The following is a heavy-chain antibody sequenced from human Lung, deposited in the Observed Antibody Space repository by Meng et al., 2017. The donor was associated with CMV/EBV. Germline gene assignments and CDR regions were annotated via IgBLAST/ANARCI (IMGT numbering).Heavy chain of an antibody. V-gene: IGHV1-2*02. Sequence: ASVKVSCKASGYTFTGYYMHWVRQAPGQGLEWMGWINPNSGGTNYAQKFQGRVTMTRDTSISTAYMELSRLRSDDTTVYYCARAGYYYGSGSCDYWGQGTLVTGSS. CDR2: INPNSGGT. CDR3: ARAGYYYGSGSCDY. D-gene: IGHD3-10*01. CDR1: GYTFTGYY. J-gene: IGHJ4*02.